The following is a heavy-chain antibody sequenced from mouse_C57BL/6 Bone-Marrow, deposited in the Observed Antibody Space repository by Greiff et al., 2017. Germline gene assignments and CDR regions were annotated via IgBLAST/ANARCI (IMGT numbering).Heavy chain of an antibody. Sequence: QVQLQQPGAELVKPGASVKLSCKASGYTFTSYWMQWVKQRPGQGLEWIGEIDPSVSYTTYNQKFKGKATLTVDTSSSTDYMQLSSLTSEDSAVYDCAREGYGTWYFGVWGTGTTVSVSS. CDR3: AREGYGTWYFGV. J-gene: IGHJ1*03. CDR1: GYTFTSYW. V-gene: IGHV1-50*01. CDR2: IDPSVSYT. D-gene: IGHD1-1*01.